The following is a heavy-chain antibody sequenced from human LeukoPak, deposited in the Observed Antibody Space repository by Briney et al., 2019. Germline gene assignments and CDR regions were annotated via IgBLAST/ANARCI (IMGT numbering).Heavy chain of an antibody. D-gene: IGHD3-10*01. CDR2: ISTYNTNT. Sequence: ASVKVSCKASGYTFTSYGISWVRQAPGQGLEWMGWISTYNTNTNYAQKLQGRVTMTTDTSTSTAYMELRSLRSDDTAAYYCARDFGADGLDYWGQGTLVNVSP. CDR1: GYTFTSYG. CDR3: ARDFGADGLDY. J-gene: IGHJ4*02. V-gene: IGHV1-18*01.